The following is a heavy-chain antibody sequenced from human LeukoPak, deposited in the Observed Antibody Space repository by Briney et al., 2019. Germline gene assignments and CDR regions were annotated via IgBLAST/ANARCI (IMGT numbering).Heavy chain of an antibody. Sequence: SETLSLTCTVSGASINTSNFYWAWIRQPPGKGLESIGNTYYTGRTYSNASLNSRVTISVDTSKNQFSLKLTSVTAADTAVYYCARQGSMTRGGYWLDPWGQGTLVIVSS. D-gene: IGHD3-10*01. V-gene: IGHV4-39*01. CDR1: GASINTSNFY. CDR2: TYYTGRT. J-gene: IGHJ5*02. CDR3: ARQGSMTRGGYWLDP.